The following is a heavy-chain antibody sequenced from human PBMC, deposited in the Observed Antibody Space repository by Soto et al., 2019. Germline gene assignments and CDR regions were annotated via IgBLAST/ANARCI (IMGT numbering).Heavy chain of an antibody. CDR1: GYSIGSGYY. J-gene: IGHJ6*02. CDR2: IYHAGSV. Sequence: SETLSLTCAVSGYSIGSGYYWAWIRQSPGKGLEWIGSIYHAGSVYYNPSLNGRVALSMDTSKNHFSLKLTSVTAADTAVYYCARTFEYYGMDVWGQGTTVTVYS. V-gene: IGHV4-38-2*01. CDR3: ARTFEYYGMDV. D-gene: IGHD3-9*01.